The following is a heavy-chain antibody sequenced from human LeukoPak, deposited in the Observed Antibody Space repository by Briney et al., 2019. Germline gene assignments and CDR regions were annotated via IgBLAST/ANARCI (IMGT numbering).Heavy chain of an antibody. V-gene: IGHV3-48*03. Sequence: GGSLRLSCAASGFTFSSYEMNWVRQAPGKGLEWVSYITSSGSTIYYADSVKGRFTISRDNAKNSLYLQMNSLRAEDTAVYYCAREGALTVTKDAFDIWGQGTMVTVSS. CDR3: AREGALTVTKDAFDI. J-gene: IGHJ3*02. CDR1: GFTFSSYE. D-gene: IGHD4-17*01. CDR2: ITSSGSTI.